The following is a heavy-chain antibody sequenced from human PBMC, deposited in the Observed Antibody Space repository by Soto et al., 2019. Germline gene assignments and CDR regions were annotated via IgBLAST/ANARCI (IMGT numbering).Heavy chain of an antibody. V-gene: IGHV1-18*01. CDR3: AIWWPELATLGIFAF. Sequence: ASVKVSCKTSGNTFSNYGITWVRQAPGQPLEWLGWISLYSDGANYAQKFQGRVSMTTDTSTTTAYMELRSLRSDDTAVYYCAIWWPELATLGIFAFRGQGSLVTVSS. D-gene: IGHD3-3*01. CDR2: ISLYSDGA. J-gene: IGHJ4*02. CDR1: GNTFSNYG.